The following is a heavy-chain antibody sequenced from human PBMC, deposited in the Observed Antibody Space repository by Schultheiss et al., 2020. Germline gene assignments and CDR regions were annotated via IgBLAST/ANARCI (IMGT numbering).Heavy chain of an antibody. Sequence: GGSLRLSCAASGFTFSSYGMNWVRQAPGEGLEWVSSISSSSSYIYYADSVKGRFTISRDNAKNSLYLQMNSLRAEDTAVYYCARDTDDYSIGSNYYYGMDVWGQGTTVTVSS. CDR1: GFTFSSYG. J-gene: IGHJ6*02. CDR2: ISSSSSYI. CDR3: ARDTDDYSIGSNYYYGMDV. V-gene: IGHV3-21*01. D-gene: IGHD4-11*01.